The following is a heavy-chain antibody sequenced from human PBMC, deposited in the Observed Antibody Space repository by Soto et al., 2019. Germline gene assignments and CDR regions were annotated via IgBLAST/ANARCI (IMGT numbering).Heavy chain of an antibody. J-gene: IGHJ4*02. CDR1: GGSVSGYY. Sequence: SETLSLTCTVSGGSVSGYYWGWIRQPPGRGLEYIGHIHYSGSTNYNPSLKSRVTMSVDASRNQFSLKLNSVTAADTAVYFCARHYNSGSYPLDCWGQGTLVT. V-gene: IGHV4-59*08. CDR3: ARHYNSGSYPLDC. CDR2: IHYSGST. D-gene: IGHD3-10*01.